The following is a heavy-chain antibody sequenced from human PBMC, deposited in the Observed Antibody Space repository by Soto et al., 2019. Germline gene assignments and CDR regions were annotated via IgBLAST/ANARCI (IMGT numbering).Heavy chain of an antibody. D-gene: IGHD6-13*01. CDR1: GGSISSYY. CDR2: IYYSGST. Sequence: PSATLSLTCTVSGGSISSYYWSWIRQPPGKGLEWIGYIYYSGSTNYNPSLKSRVTISVETSKNQFSLKLSSVTAADTAVYYCARDFSSSWRGDYYGMDVWGQGTTVTVSS. CDR3: ARDFSSSWRGDYYGMDV. J-gene: IGHJ6*02. V-gene: IGHV4-59*01.